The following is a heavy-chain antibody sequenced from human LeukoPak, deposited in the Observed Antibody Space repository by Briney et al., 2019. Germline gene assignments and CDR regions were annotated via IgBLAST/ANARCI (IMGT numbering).Heavy chain of an antibody. D-gene: IGHD6-13*01. CDR3: ARGRTYSSSRWFDP. J-gene: IGHJ5*02. CDR1: GGSLRGYY. V-gene: IGHV4-34*01. Sequence: SETLSLTCAVCGGSLRGYYWSWIRQPPGKGLQWIGEINHGGSTNYNPSLKSRVTISVDTSKNQFSLKLSSVTAADTAVYYCARGRTYSSSRWFDPWGQGTLVTVSS. CDR2: INHGGST.